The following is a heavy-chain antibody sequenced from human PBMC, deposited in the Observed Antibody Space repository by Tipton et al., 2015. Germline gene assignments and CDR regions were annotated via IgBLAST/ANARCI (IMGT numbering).Heavy chain of an antibody. CDR1: GFSFSSYA. D-gene: IGHD3-3*01. CDR2: ISGSGGST. CDR3: AKGRYDFWSGYWYFDY. Sequence: GSLRLSCAASGFSFSSYAMSWVRQAPGKGLEWVSAISGSGGSTYYADSVRGRFTISRDNSKNTLYLQMNSLRAEDTAVYYCAKGRYDFWSGYWYFDYWGQGTLVTVSS. J-gene: IGHJ4*02. V-gene: IGHV3-23*01.